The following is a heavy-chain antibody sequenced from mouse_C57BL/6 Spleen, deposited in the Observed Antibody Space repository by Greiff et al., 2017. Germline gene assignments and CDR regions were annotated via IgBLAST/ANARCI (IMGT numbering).Heavy chain of an antibody. CDR3: TTVYYWFAY. Sequence: VQLQQSGAELVRPGASVKLSCTASGFNIKDDYMHWVKQRPEQGLEWIGWIDPENGDTEYASKFQGKATITADTSSNTAYLQLSSLTSEDTAVYYCTTVYYWFAYWGQGTLVTVSA. V-gene: IGHV14-4*01. CDR1: GFNIKDDY. J-gene: IGHJ3*01. D-gene: IGHD2-1*01. CDR2: IDPENGDT.